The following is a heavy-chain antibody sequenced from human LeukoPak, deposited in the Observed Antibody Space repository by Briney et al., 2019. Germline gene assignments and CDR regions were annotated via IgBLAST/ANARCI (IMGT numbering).Heavy chain of an antibody. CDR2: IYYSGST. V-gene: IGHV4-59*01. CDR3: AILLSPSLPAAHRDYYYYYGMDV. D-gene: IGHD2-2*01. J-gene: IGHJ6*02. Sequence: SETLSLTCTVSGGSISSYYWSWIRQPPGKGLEWIGYIYYSGSTNYNPSLKSRVTISVDTSKNQFSLKLSSVTAADTAVYYCAILLSPSLPAAHRDYYYYYGMDVWGQGTTVTVS. CDR1: GGSISSYY.